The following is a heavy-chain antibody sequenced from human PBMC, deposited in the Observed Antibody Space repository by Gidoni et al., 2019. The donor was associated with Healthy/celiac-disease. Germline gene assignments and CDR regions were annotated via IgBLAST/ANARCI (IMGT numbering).Heavy chain of an antibody. CDR3: AREGGRGDLDY. J-gene: IGHJ4*02. CDR2: IKQDGSEK. CDR1: GFTFSSFW. D-gene: IGHD3-10*01. V-gene: IGHV3-7*03. Sequence: EVQLVESGGGLVQPGGSLRLACAGSGFTFSSFWMSWVRQAPGKGLEWVGNIKQDGSEKDYVDSVKGRFTISRDNAKNSLYLQMNSLRAEDTAVYYCAREGGRGDLDYWGQGTLVTVSS.